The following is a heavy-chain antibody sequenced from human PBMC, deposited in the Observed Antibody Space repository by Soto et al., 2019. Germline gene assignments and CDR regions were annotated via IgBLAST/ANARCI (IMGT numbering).Heavy chain of an antibody. CDR2: IYPGDSDT. CDR1: GYSFTSYW. V-gene: IGHV5-51*01. Sequence: PGESLKISCKGSGYSFTSYWIGWVRQMPGKGLEWMGIIYPGDSDTGYSPSFQGQVTISADRSTSTVFLQWASLKASDTAVYFCARKDKSGYFNWFDPWGQGTLVTVSS. J-gene: IGHJ5*02. CDR3: ARKDKSGYFNWFDP. D-gene: IGHD3-22*01.